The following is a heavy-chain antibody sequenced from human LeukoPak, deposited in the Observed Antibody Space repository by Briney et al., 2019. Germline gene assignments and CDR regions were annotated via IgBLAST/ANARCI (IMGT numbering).Heavy chain of an antibody. Sequence: GGSLRPSCAASGFTFSSYEMDWVRQAPGKGLEWVSYISSSGSTIYYADSVKGRFTISRDNAKNSLYLQMNSLRAEDTAVYYCAGGFWSGYYGYYYYMDVWGKGTTVTVSS. V-gene: IGHV3-48*03. CDR3: AGGFWSGYYGYYYYMDV. CDR1: GFTFSSYE. CDR2: ISSSGSTI. J-gene: IGHJ6*03. D-gene: IGHD3-3*01.